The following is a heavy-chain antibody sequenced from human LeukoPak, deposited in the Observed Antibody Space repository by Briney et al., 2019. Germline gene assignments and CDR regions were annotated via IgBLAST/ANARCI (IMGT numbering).Heavy chain of an antibody. CDR3: ARGKGGRDRY. CDR1: GGSFSGYY. D-gene: IGHD2-15*01. Sequence: SETLSLTCAVYGGSFSGYYWSWIRQPPGKGLEWIGEINHSGSTNYNPSLKSRVTISVDTSKNQFSLKLSSVTAADTAVYYCARGKGGRDRYWGQGTLVTVSS. V-gene: IGHV4-34*01. J-gene: IGHJ4*02. CDR2: INHSGST.